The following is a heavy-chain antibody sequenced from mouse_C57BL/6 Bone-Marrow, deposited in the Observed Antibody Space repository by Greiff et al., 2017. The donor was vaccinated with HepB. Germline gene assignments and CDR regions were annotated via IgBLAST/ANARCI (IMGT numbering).Heavy chain of an antibody. Sequence: QVQLQQPGAELVKPGASVKLSCKASGYTFTSYWMQWVKQRPGQGLEWIGEIDPSDSYTNYNQKFKGKATLTVYTSSSTAYMQLSSLTSEDSAVYYCARRLGFAYWGQGTLVTVSA. CDR2: IDPSDSYT. CDR1: GYTFTSYW. CDR3: ARRLGFAY. D-gene: IGHD4-1*01. V-gene: IGHV1-50*01. J-gene: IGHJ3*01.